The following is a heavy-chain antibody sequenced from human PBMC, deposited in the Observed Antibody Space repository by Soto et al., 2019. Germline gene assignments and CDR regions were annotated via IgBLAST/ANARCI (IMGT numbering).Heavy chain of an antibody. V-gene: IGHV3-74*01. J-gene: IGHJ4*02. D-gene: IGHD1-26*01. CDR1: GFNFNTYW. CDR2: INTDGSSI. CDR3: VRDPQQIVEAGKNRYHFDL. Sequence: PWGALRLSCAASGFNFNTYWMHWVRQAPGKGLVWVSRINTDGSSIIYVDSVKGRFTISRDNAKNTLYLQMNNLRAEDTAVYYCVRDPQQIVEAGKNRYHFDLWGQGALVTVSS.